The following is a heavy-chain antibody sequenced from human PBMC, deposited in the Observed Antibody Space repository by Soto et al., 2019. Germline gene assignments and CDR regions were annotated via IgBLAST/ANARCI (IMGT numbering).Heavy chain of an antibody. CDR3: ARHSHYYDSSGYYYYYLDY. CDR2: IYYSGNT. J-gene: IGHJ4*02. D-gene: IGHD3-22*01. Sequence: PSETLSLTCTVSGDSINTPHYYWSWIRQPPGKGLEWIGYIYYSGNTYYNPSLKSRVTISEDTPKNQFSLKLSSVTAADTAVYYCARHSHYYDSSGYYYYYLDYWGQGTLVPVSS. V-gene: IGHV4-30-4*01. CDR1: GDSINTPHYY.